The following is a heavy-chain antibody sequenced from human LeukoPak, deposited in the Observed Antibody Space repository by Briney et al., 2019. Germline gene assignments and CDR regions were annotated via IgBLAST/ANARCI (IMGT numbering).Heavy chain of an antibody. CDR1: GGTFSSYA. D-gene: IGHD2-2*01. CDR2: IIPIFGTA. Sequence: SVKVSCKASGGTFSSYAISWVRQAPGQGLEWMGGIIPIFGTANYAQKFQGRVTITTDESTSTAYMELNSLRAEDTAVYYCARESCSSTSCQFDYWGQGTLVTVSS. J-gene: IGHJ4*02. CDR3: ARESCSSTSCQFDY. V-gene: IGHV1-69*05.